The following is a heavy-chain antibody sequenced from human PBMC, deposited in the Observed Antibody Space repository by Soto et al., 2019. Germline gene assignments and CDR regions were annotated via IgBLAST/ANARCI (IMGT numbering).Heavy chain of an antibody. Sequence: EVQLLESGGNLVQPGGSLRLSCAASGFTFSSYAMSWVRQAPGKGLEWVSAIGGSGGSTYYADSVKGRFTISRDNSKNTLFLQMNSLRAEDTAVYYCAKEPYYYDTSEMDAWGQGTTVTVPS. CDR1: GFTFSSYA. J-gene: IGHJ6*02. CDR2: IGGSGGST. CDR3: AKEPYYYDTSEMDA. V-gene: IGHV3-23*01. D-gene: IGHD3-22*01.